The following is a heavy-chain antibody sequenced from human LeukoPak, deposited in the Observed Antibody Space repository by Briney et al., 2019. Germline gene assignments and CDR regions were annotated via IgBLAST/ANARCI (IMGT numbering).Heavy chain of an antibody. V-gene: IGHV4-61*02. J-gene: IGHJ4*02. CDR2: IYTSGST. CDR1: GGSISSGSYY. Sequence: SQTLSLTCTVSGGSISSGSYYWSWIRQPAGKGLEWIGRIYTSGSTNYNPSLKGRVTISVDTSKNQFSLKLSSVTAADTAVYYCARSRPLRFPYYYGSGSPDYWGQGTLVTVSS. D-gene: IGHD3-10*01. CDR3: ARSRPLRFPYYYGSGSPDY.